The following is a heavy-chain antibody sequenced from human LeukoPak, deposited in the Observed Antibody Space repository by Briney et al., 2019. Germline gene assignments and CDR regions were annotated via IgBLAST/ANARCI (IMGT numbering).Heavy chain of an antibody. Sequence: GGSLRLSCGASGFNFNNYAMHWVRQAPGKGLEWVALITYDGSNEYYADSVKGRFTISRDDSKNTLYLQMNSLRGEDTAVYYCAREQRGYDCYYWGQGTLVTVSS. D-gene: IGHD5-12*01. CDR3: AREQRGYDCYY. V-gene: IGHV3-30*04. CDR1: GFNFNNYA. J-gene: IGHJ4*02. CDR2: ITYDGSNE.